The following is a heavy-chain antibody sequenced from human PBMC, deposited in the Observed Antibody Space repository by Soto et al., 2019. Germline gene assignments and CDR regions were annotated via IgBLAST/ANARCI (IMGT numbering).Heavy chain of an antibody. J-gene: IGHJ4*02. Sequence: ASVKVSCKTSGYSYRIYSITWVRQAPGQGLEWMGWISTYNHDTRYAQRFQGRLSMATDTSTSTAYMELRSLTSDDTAVYYCARETFGYSSGWPLYWGQGTLVTVSS. CDR3: ARETFGYSSGWPLY. V-gene: IGHV1-18*01. CDR1: GYSYRIYS. D-gene: IGHD6-19*01. CDR2: ISTYNHDT.